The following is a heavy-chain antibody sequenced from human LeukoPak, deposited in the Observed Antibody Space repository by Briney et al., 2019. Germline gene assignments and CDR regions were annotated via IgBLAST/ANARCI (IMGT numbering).Heavy chain of an antibody. D-gene: IGHD4-17*01. Sequence: SETLSLTCAVYGGSFSGYYWSWIRQPPGKGLEWIGEINHSGSTNYNPSLKSRVTISVDTSKYQFSLKLSSVTAADTAVYYCASYGDYYFDYWGQGTLVTVSS. CDR1: GGSFSGYY. CDR2: INHSGST. CDR3: ASYGDYYFDY. V-gene: IGHV4-34*01. J-gene: IGHJ4*02.